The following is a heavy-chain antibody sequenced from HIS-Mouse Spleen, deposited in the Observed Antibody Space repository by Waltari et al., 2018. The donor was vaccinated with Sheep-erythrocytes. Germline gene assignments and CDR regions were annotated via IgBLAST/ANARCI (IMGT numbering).Heavy chain of an antibody. CDR3: ARVASVATFDY. CDR1: GFTFSSYS. Sequence: EVQLVESGGGLVKPGGSLRLSCAASGFTFSSYSMNWVRQAPGEGLGGVASIGSSSSAIYYAGSVKVRFTISRDNAKNSLYRQMNSLRAEDTAVYYCARVASVATFDYWGQGTLVTVSS. CDR2: IGSSSSAI. D-gene: IGHD1-26*01. J-gene: IGHJ4*02. V-gene: IGHV3-21*01.